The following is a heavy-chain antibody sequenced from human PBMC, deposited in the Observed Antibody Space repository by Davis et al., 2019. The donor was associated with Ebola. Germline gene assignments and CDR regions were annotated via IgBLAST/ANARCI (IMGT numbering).Heavy chain of an antibody. CDR2: IYHSGST. V-gene: IGHV4-4*02. J-gene: IGHJ5*02. CDR1: GGSISSSNW. CDR3: ARDRGYSGSSWFDP. D-gene: IGHD1-26*01. Sequence: SETLSLTCAVSGGSISSSNWWSWVRQPPGKGLEWIGEIYHSGSTNYNPSLKSRVTISVDKSKNQFSLKLSSVTAADTAVYYCARDRGYSGSSWFDPWGQGTLVTVSS.